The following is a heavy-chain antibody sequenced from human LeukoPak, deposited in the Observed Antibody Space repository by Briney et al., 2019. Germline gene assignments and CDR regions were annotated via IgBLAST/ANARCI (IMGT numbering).Heavy chain of an antibody. CDR2: ISAYNGNT. J-gene: IGHJ4*02. D-gene: IGHD3-22*01. CDR1: GYTFTSYG. Sequence: GASVKVSCKASGYTFTSYGISWVRQAPGQGLEWMGWISAYNGNTNYAQKLQGRVTMTTDTSTSTAYMELRSLRSDDTAVYYCARDAGTYYYDSSGYLYDCWGQGTLVTVSS. V-gene: IGHV1-18*01. CDR3: ARDAGTYYYDSSGYLYDC.